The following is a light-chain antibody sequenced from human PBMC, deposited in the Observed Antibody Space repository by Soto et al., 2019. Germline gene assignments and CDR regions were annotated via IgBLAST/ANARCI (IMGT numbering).Light chain of an antibody. Sequence: DIVMTQSPLSLPVTPGEPASISCRSSQSLLHSNGYNYLDWYLQKPGQSPQLLIYLGSNRASGVPDRFSGTGSGTDFTLKISRVEAEDVGVYYCMRPLQPWTFGQGTKVDIK. V-gene: IGKV2-28*01. CDR1: QSLLHSNGYNY. CDR2: LGS. CDR3: MRPLQPWT. J-gene: IGKJ1*01.